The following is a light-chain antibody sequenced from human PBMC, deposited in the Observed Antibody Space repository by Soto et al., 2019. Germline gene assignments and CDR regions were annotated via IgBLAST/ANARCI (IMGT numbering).Light chain of an antibody. CDR3: SSDTSSSNYV. V-gene: IGLV2-14*01. CDR2: EVS. Sequence: QSALTQPASVSGSPVQSITISCTGTSSDVGGYNYVSWYQQHPGKAPKLMIYEVSNRPSGVSNRFSGSKSGNTASLTISGLQAEDEADYYCSSDTSSSNYVFGAGTKVTVL. CDR1: SSDVGGYNY. J-gene: IGLJ1*01.